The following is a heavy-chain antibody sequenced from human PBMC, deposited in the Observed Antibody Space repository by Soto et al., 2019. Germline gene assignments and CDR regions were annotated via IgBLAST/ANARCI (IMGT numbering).Heavy chain of an antibody. J-gene: IGHJ4*02. Sequence: EVQLLESGGGLVQPGGSLRLSCAASGFTFSSYAMSWVRQAPGKGLEWVSAISGSGGSTYYAYSVKGRFTISRDNSKNTLYLQMNSLRAEDTAVYYCAKGSYDFWSGYSDSYYFDYWGQGTLVTVSS. V-gene: IGHV3-23*01. D-gene: IGHD3-3*01. CDR3: AKGSYDFWSGYSDSYYFDY. CDR2: ISGSGGST. CDR1: GFTFSSYA.